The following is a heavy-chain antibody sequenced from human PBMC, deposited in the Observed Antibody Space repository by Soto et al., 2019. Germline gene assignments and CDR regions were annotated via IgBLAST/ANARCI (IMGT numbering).Heavy chain of an antibody. D-gene: IGHD3-10*01. J-gene: IGHJ4*02. V-gene: IGHV3-33*01. CDR1: GFTFSTYG. CDR2: IWYDGSDG. CDR3: ARGFGSAVHAAHLDY. Sequence: QVQLVESGGGVVQPGTSLRLSCAASGFTFSTYGMHWVRQAPGKGLEWVAVIWYDGSDGYYADSVRGRFTISRDNYKNTQYLQMNSLRVEDTAVYYCARGFGSAVHAAHLDYWGQGTPVTVSS.